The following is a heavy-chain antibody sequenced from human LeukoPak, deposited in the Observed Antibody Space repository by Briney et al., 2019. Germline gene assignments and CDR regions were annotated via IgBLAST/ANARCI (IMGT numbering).Heavy chain of an antibody. CDR1: GGSISSSSYY. CDR3: ARLGVLGGY. Sequence: SETLSLTCTVSGGSISSSSYYWGWIRRPPGKGLEWIGSIYYSGSTYYNPSLKSRVTISVDTSKNQFSLKLSSVTAADTAVYHCARLGVLGGYWGQGTLVTVSS. D-gene: IGHD3-16*01. J-gene: IGHJ4*02. V-gene: IGHV4-39*01. CDR2: IYYSGST.